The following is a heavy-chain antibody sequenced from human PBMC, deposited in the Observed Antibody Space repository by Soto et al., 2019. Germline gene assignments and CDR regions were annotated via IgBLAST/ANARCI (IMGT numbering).Heavy chain of an antibody. D-gene: IGHD3-3*01. CDR3: ARDPTIYYNWFDP. CDR1: GYTFTSYA. Sequence: GASVKVSCKASGYTFTSYAVDWVRQAPGQGLEWMGGIIPIFGTANYAQKFQGRVTITADESTSTAYMELSSLRSEDTAVYYCARDPTIYYNWFDPWGQGTLVTVSS. J-gene: IGHJ5*02. CDR2: IIPIFGTA. V-gene: IGHV1-69*13.